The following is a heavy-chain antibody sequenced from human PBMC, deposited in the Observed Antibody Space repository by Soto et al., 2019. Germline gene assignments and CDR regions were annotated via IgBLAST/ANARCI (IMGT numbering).Heavy chain of an antibody. V-gene: IGHV6-1*01. D-gene: IGHD2-2*01. J-gene: IGHJ6*02. CDR1: GDSVSNNSAA. CDR3: ARDPGRIVVVPAARYYGMDV. Sequence: QTLALTCAICGDSVSNNSAACNWIRQSPSRGLEWLGRTYYRSKWYNDYAVSVKSRITINPDTSKNQFSLQLNSVTPEDTAVYYCARDPGRIVVVPAARYYGMDVWAQGTKVTVSS. CDR2: TYYRSKWYN.